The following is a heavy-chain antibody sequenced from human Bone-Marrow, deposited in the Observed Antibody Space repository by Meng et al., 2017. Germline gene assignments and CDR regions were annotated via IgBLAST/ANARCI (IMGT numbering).Heavy chain of an antibody. D-gene: IGHD1-26*01. CDR2: IVGSGGST. J-gene: IGHJ6*02. V-gene: IGHV3-23*01. CDR1: GFTFSNAW. Sequence: GESLKISCAASGFTFSNAWMSWIRQAPGKGLEWVSGIVGSGGSTYYGDAVKGRFTISRDNSKNSVYLQMTSLRAEDTAVYYCARDSGIYSLYGMDVWGQGTTVTVSS. CDR3: ARDSGIYSLYGMDV.